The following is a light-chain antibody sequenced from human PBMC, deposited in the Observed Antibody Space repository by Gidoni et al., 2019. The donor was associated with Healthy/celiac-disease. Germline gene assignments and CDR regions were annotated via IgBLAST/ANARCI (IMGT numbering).Light chain of an antibody. CDR3: SSYTSSSIVV. J-gene: IGLJ2*01. CDR2: DVS. CDR1: SSDVGGYNY. Sequence: QSALTQPASVSRSPAPSITISCTATSSDVGGYNYVSWYQQHPGKAPKLMPYDVSKRPSGVSSRFSGSKSGNTASLTISGLQAEDEADYYCSSYTSSSIVVFGGGTKLTVL. V-gene: IGLV2-14*03.